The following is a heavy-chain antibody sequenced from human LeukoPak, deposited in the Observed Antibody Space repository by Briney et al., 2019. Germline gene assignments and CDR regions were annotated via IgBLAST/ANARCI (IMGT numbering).Heavy chain of an antibody. CDR2: ISSSGSTI. D-gene: IGHD6-13*01. Sequence: GGSLRLSCAASGFTFSDYYMSWIRQAPGKGLEWVSYISSSGSTIYYADSVKGRFTISRDNAKNSLYLQMNSLRAEDTAVYYCARDRPLYSSSWNWFDPWGQGTLVTVSS. CDR1: GFTFSDYY. CDR3: ARDRPLYSSSWNWFDP. V-gene: IGHV3-11*04. J-gene: IGHJ5*02.